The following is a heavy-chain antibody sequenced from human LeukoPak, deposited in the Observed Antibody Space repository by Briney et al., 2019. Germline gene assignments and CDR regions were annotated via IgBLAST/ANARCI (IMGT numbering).Heavy chain of an antibody. CDR3: ARADSSGWYFDY. CDR1: GFTFSSYD. V-gene: IGHV3-13*05. J-gene: IGHJ4*02. D-gene: IGHD6-19*01. CDR2: IGTAGDP. Sequence: GGSLRLSCAASGFTFSSYDMHWVRHATGKGLEWVSAIGTAGDPYYPGSVKGRFTISRENAKNSLYLQMNSLRAGDTAVYYCARADSSGWYFDYWGQGTLVTVSS.